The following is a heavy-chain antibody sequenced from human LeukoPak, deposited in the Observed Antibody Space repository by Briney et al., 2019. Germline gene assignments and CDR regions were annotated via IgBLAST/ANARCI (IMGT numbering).Heavy chain of an antibody. D-gene: IGHD3-3*01. CDR2: ISYDGSNK. V-gene: IGHV3-30-3*01. CDR3: AKALRFLNYYYYGMDV. Sequence: GGSLRLSCAASGFTFSSYAMHWVRQAPGKGLEWVAVISYDGSNKYYADSVKGRFTISRDNSKNTLYLQMNSLRAEDTAVYYCAKALRFLNYYYYGMDVWGQGTTVTVSS. J-gene: IGHJ6*02. CDR1: GFTFSSYA.